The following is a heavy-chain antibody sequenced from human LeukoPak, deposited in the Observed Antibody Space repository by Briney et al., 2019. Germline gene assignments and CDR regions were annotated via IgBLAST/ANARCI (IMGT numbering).Heavy chain of an antibody. J-gene: IGHJ6*03. V-gene: IGHV3-30*02. D-gene: IGHD5-12*01. CDR1: GFTFGSYG. CDR2: IRFDGSNK. Sequence: PGGSLRLSCAASGFTFGSYGMHWVRQAPGKGLEWVAFIRFDGSNKYYADSVKGRFTISRDNSKSTLYLQMKSLRAEDTAVYYCAKGGGYEAQYYYYYLDVWGKGTTVTISS. CDR3: AKGGGYEAQYYYYYLDV.